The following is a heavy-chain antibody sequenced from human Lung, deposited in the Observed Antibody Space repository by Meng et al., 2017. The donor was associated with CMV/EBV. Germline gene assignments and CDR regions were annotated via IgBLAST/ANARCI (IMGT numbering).Heavy chain of an antibody. CDR3: ARERLYQPLWGDAFDI. J-gene: IGHJ3*02. Sequence: GGSLRLXCAASGFSFSTYTMHWVRQAPGKGLEWVASISSSRSYINYADSVKGRFIISRDNAKDSLYLQMSSLRAEDTAVYYCARERLYQPLWGDAFDIWGQGXVVTVSS. CDR2: ISSSRSYI. V-gene: IGHV3-21*01. CDR1: GFSFSTYT. D-gene: IGHD2-2*01.